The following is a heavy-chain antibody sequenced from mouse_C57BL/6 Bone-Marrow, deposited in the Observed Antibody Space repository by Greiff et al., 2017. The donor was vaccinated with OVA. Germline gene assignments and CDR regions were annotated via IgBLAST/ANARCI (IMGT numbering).Heavy chain of an antibody. D-gene: IGHD1-1*01. J-gene: IGHJ2*01. CDR2: IYPRSGNT. Sequence: QVQLQQSGAELARPGASVKLSCKASGYTFTSYGISWVKQRTGQGLEWIGEIYPRSGNTYYNEKFKGKATLTADKSYSTAYMELRSLTSEDASVYFCAKERDFITTCFYYWGQGTTLTVSS. CDR1: GYTFTSYG. CDR3: AKERDFITTCFYY. V-gene: IGHV1-81*01.